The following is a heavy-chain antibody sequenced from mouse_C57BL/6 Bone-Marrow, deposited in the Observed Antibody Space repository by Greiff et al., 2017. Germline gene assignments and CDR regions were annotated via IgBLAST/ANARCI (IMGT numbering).Heavy chain of an antibody. D-gene: IGHD6-1*01. CDR2: INPSSGYT. CDR3: ARGLLYYYAMDY. V-gene: IGHV1-4*01. J-gene: IGHJ4*01. Sequence: QVQLKESGAELARPGASVKMSCKASGYTFTSYTMHWVKQRPGQGLEWIGYINPSSGYTKYNQKFKDKATLTADKSSSTAYMQLSSLTSEDSAVYDCARGLLYYYAMDYWGQGTSVTVSS. CDR1: GYTFTSYT.